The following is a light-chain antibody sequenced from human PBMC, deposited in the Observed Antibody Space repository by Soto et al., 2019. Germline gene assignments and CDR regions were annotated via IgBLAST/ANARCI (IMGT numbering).Light chain of an antibody. Sequence: QSALTQPASVSGSPGQSITISCTGTSSDVGAYKYVSWFQQHPGKAPKLMIYEVSNRPSGVSNRFSGSKSGNTASLTISGLQADDESDYYFSSYTSSSSWVFGGGTKLTVL. CDR3: SSYTSSSSWV. J-gene: IGLJ3*02. V-gene: IGLV2-14*01. CDR1: SSDVGAYKY. CDR2: EVS.